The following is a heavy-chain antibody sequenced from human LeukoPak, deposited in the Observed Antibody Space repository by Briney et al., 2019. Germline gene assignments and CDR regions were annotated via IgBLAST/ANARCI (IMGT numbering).Heavy chain of an antibody. CDR3: ARARAYGSGNWFDP. V-gene: IGHV1-2*02. Sequence: ASVKVSCKASGYTFSDYYIHWVRQGPGQGLEWMGWINPNSGTNYAQNFQGRVTMTRDTSISTAYMELSRLRSDDTAVYYCARARAYGSGNWFDPWGQGTLVTVSS. D-gene: IGHD3-10*01. CDR2: INPNSGT. CDR1: GYTFSDYY. J-gene: IGHJ5*02.